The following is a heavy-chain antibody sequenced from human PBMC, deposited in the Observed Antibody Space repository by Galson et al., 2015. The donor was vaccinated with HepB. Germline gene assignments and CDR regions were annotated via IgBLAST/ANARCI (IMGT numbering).Heavy chain of an antibody. CDR2: IYYSGST. D-gene: IGHD6-19*01. V-gene: IGHV4-39*01. Sequence: SETLSLTCTVSGGSISSSNYYWGWIRQPPGKGLQWIGSIYYSGSTYYNPALKSRLTIFVDTSKNQFSLKLSSVTAADTAVFYCARLRSYKSGWYGAPIDYWGQGTLVTVSS. J-gene: IGHJ4*02. CDR1: GGSISSSNYY. CDR3: ARLRSYKSGWYGAPIDY.